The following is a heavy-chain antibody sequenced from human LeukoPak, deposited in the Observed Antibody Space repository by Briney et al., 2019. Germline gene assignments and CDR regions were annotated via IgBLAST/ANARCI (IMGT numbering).Heavy chain of an antibody. Sequence: GGSLRLSCAASGFTFSSYSMNWVRQAPGKGLEWVSSISSSSSYIYYADSVKGRFTISRDNAKNSLYLQMNSLRAEDTAVYYCARDDADSSGYYDYYFDHWGQGTLVTVSS. CDR3: ARDDADSSGYYDYYFDH. D-gene: IGHD3-22*01. V-gene: IGHV3-21*01. CDR2: ISSSSSYI. J-gene: IGHJ4*02. CDR1: GFTFSSYS.